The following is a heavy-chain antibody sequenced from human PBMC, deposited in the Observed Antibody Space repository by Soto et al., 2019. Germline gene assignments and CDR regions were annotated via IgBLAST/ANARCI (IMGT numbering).Heavy chain of an antibody. CDR3: AREGDTREGRGVFFS. CDR2: ITPIFGTV. CDR1: RGTFSSYS. V-gene: IGHV1-69*06. D-gene: IGHD3-16*01. J-gene: IGHJ5*02. Sequence: QVKLVQSGAEVKQPGSSVKVSCKASRGTFSSYSFSWVRQAPGQGLEWMGGITPIFGTVHYAQNFRGRVTITADKSTNIVHMELSSLRSEDTAVFYCAREGDTREGRGVFFSWGQGTLVTVSS.